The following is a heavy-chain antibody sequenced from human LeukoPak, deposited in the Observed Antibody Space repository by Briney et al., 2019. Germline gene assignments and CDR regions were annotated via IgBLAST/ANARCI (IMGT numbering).Heavy chain of an antibody. D-gene: IGHD5-18*01. CDR3: AGDSYGTDY. V-gene: IGHV4-59*01. CDR2: IYYSGNT. Sequence: SETLSPTCTVSGGSISSYYWNWIRQPPGKGLEWIGYIYYSGNTNYNPSLKSRVTISVDTSKNQFSLKLTSVTPADTAVYFCAGDSYGTDYWGQGTLVTVSS. J-gene: IGHJ4*02. CDR1: GGSISSYY.